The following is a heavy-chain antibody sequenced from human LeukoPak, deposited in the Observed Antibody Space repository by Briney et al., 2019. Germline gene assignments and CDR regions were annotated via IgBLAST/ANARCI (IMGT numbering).Heavy chain of an antibody. J-gene: IGHJ4*02. V-gene: IGHV3-13*01. Sequence: DPGGSLRLSCAASGFTFSSYDMHWVRQATGKGLEWVSAIGTAGDTYYPGSVKGRFTISRENAKNSLYLQMNSLRAGDTAVYYCARATYYYDSSGYCFDYWGQGTLVTVSS. CDR3: ARATYYYDSSGYCFDY. CDR2: IGTAGDT. CDR1: GFTFSSYD. D-gene: IGHD3-22*01.